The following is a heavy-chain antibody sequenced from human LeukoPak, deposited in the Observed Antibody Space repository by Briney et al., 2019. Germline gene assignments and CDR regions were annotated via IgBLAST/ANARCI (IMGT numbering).Heavy chain of an antibody. Sequence: RPSETLSLTCTVSGYSISSGYYWGWIRQPPGKGLGWIGTIYHRGSTSYNPSLKSRVNILLDTSKNQFSLKLSSVTAADTSVYYCARSGSSAWYLDFDYWGQGTLVTVSS. CDR1: GYSISSGYY. CDR3: ARSGSSAWYLDFDY. CDR2: IYHRGST. V-gene: IGHV4-38-2*02. D-gene: IGHD6-19*01. J-gene: IGHJ4*02.